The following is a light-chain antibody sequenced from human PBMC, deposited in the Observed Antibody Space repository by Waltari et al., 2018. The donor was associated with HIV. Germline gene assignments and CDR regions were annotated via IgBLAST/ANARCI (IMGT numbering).Light chain of an antibody. CDR1: DLKKNY. J-gene: IGLJ3*02. CDR2: GKN. Sequence: SSELTQDPSVSVALGQTVRITCQGDDLKKNYATWFQKKPGQAPIVVIYGKNNRPPGTPDRFSGSSLGDTASLTITGIQAEDEADYYCNCWDSSGNRVMFGGGTKVAVL. CDR3: NCWDSSGNRVM. V-gene: IGLV3-19*01.